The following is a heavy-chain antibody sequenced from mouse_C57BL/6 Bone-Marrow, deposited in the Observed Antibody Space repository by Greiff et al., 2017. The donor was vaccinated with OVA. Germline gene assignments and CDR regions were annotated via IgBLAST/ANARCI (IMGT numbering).Heavy chain of an antibody. CDR2: ISSGSSTI. CDR3: AREDYDWYFDV. CDR1: GFTFSDYG. D-gene: IGHD2-4*01. J-gene: IGHJ1*03. V-gene: IGHV5-17*01. Sequence: DVKLVESGGGLVKPGGSLKLSCAASGFTFSDYGMHWVRQAPEKGLEWVAYISSGSSTIYYADTVKGRFTISRDNAKNTLFLQMTSLRSEDTAMYYCAREDYDWYFDVWGTGTTVTVSS.